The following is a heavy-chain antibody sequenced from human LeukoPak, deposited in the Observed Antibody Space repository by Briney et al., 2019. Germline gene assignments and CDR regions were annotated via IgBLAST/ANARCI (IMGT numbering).Heavy chain of an antibody. V-gene: IGHV1-24*01. Sequence: PLASVKVSCKASGGTFSNYAINWVRQAPGQGLEWMGGFDPEDGGTIYAQKFQGRVTMTEDTSTDTAYMELSSLRSEDTAVYYCAAGTRTDYWSQGTLVTVSS. CDR1: GGTFSNYA. CDR3: AAGTRTDY. D-gene: IGHD6-13*01. J-gene: IGHJ4*02. CDR2: FDPEDGGT.